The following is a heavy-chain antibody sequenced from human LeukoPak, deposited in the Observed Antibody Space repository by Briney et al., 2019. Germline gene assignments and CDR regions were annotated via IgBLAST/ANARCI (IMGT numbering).Heavy chain of an antibody. J-gene: IGHJ4*02. Sequence: TSETLSLTCAVYGGSFSGYYCSWIRQPQGKGLEWIGEINRSGRTNYNPSLKSRVTISVDTSKNQFSLKLSSVTAADTALYYCARQGSAAASDYWGQGTLVTVSS. CDR3: ARQGSAAASDY. V-gene: IGHV4-34*01. D-gene: IGHD6-13*01. CDR2: INRSGRT. CDR1: GGSFSGYY.